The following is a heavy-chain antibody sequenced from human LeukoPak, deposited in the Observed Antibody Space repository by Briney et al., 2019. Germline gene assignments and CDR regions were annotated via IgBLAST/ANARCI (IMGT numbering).Heavy chain of an antibody. CDR3: ARIAVAGLSFDY. CDR2: IYSGGST. V-gene: IGHV3-53*01. CDR1: GFTVSSNY. J-gene: IGHJ4*02. D-gene: IGHD6-19*01. Sequence: GGSLRLSCAASGFTVSSNYMSWVRQAPGQGLERVSVIYSGGSTYYADSVKGRLTISRDNSKNTLYLQMNSLRAEDTAVYYCARIAVAGLSFDYWGQGTLVTVSP.